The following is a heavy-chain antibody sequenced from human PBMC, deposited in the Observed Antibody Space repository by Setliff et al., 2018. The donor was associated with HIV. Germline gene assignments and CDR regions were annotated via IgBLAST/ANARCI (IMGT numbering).Heavy chain of an antibody. CDR1: GFTFSIYS. Sequence: PGGSLRLPCAASGFTFSIYSMNWVRQAPGKGLEWVSYISSSSSTIYYADSVRGRFTISRDNAKNFLYLQMNSLRAEDTAVYYCARVVVIWENGPNWFDPWGQGTLVTVSS. V-gene: IGHV3-48*01. D-gene: IGHD3-16*02. CDR2: ISSSSSTI. CDR3: ARVVVIWENGPNWFDP. J-gene: IGHJ5*02.